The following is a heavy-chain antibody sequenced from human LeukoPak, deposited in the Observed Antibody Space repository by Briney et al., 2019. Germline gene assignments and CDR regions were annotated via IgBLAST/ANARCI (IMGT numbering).Heavy chain of an antibody. CDR1: GGSISSYY. V-gene: IGHV4-59*01. D-gene: IGHD2-21*01. Sequence: SETLSLTCTVYGGSISSYYWSWLRQPPGKGLKWIRYIYYSGSTNYHPSLKSRVTISVDTSKNQFSLKLSSVTAADTALYYWGRVVVAGLFDYWGQGTLVSVSS. CDR2: IYYSGST. J-gene: IGHJ4*02. CDR3: GRVVVAGLFDY.